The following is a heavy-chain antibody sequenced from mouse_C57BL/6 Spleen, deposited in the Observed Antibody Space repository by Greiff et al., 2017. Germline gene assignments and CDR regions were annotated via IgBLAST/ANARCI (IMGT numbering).Heavy chain of an antibody. Sequence: QVQLKESGPELVKPGASVKISCKASGYAFSSSWMNWVKQRPGKGLEWIGRIYPGDGDTNYNGKFKGKATLTADKSSSTAYMQLSSLTSEDSAVYFCARDIRGYFDVWGTGTTVTVSS. CDR2: IYPGDGDT. J-gene: IGHJ1*03. D-gene: IGHD1-1*01. CDR1: GYAFSSSW. V-gene: IGHV1-82*01. CDR3: ARDIRGYFDV.